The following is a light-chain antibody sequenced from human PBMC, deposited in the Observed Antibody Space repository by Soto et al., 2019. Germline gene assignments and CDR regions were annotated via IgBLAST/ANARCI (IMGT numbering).Light chain of an antibody. V-gene: IGLV2-14*01. CDR2: EVS. J-gene: IGLJ2*01. Sequence: QSALTQPPSASGSPGQSITISCTGTSSDVGGYNYVSWYQQHPGKAPKLMIYEVSNRPSGVSNRFSGSKSGNTASLTISGLQAEDEADYYCSSYTSISTVFGGGTKLTVL. CDR3: SSYTSISTV. CDR1: SSDVGGYNY.